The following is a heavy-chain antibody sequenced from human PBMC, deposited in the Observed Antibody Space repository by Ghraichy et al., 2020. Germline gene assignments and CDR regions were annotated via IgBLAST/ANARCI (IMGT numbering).Heavy chain of an antibody. CDR1: GFAFSGSA. CDR3: TGNRGVNWFDP. J-gene: IGHJ5*02. D-gene: IGHD1-26*01. CDR2: IRSKANSYAT. Sequence: GALRLSCAASGFAFSGSAMHWVRQASGKGLEWVGLIRSKANSYATAYAASVKGRFTISRDDSKNTVYLQMNSLKTEDTAVYYCTGNRGVNWFDPWGQGTLVTVSS. V-gene: IGHV3-73*01.